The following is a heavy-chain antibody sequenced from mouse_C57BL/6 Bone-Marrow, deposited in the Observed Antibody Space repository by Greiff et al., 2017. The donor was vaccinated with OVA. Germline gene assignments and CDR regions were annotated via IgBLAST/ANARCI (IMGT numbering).Heavy chain of an antibody. Sequence: VQLQQSGPGLVQPSQSLSITCTVSGFSLTSYGVHWVRQSPGKGLEWLGVLWSGGSTDYNAAFISRLSISKDNSKSQVFFKMNSLQADDTAIYYCARNGRWLLPFYWYFDVWGTGTTVTVSS. D-gene: IGHD2-3*01. CDR3: ARNGRWLLPFYWYFDV. CDR2: LWSGGST. V-gene: IGHV2-2*01. J-gene: IGHJ1*03. CDR1: GFSLTSYG.